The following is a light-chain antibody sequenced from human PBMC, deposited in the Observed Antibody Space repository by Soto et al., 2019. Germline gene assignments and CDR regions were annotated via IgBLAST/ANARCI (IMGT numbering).Light chain of an antibody. Sequence: QSVLTQPPSVSGAPGQRVAISCAGSSSNIGAAYDLHWYQHLPGAAPKLLIYDDNNRPSGVPDRFSGSRSGTSASLAITGLQAEDEADYYCATWDSSLSAVVVGGGTKLTVL. CDR2: DDN. V-gene: IGLV1-40*01. CDR1: SSNIGAAYD. J-gene: IGLJ2*01. CDR3: ATWDSSLSAVV.